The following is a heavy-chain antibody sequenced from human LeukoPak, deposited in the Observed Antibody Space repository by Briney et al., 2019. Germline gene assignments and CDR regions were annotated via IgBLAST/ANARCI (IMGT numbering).Heavy chain of an antibody. CDR3: ARYALLYVWGGYRADYYFDY. J-gene: IGHJ4*02. D-gene: IGHD3-16*02. Sequence: PSETLSLTCTVSVGSISSGDYYWGWIRQPPGKGLEWVGYIYYSGSTYYNPSLKSRVTISVDTSKNQFSLKLSSVTAADTAVYYCARYALLYVWGGYRADYYFDYWGQGTLVTVSS. CDR1: VGSISSGDYY. V-gene: IGHV4-30-4*01. CDR2: IYYSGST.